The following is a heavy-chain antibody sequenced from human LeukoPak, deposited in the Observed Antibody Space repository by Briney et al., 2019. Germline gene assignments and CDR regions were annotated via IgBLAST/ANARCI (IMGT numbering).Heavy chain of an antibody. CDR1: GYTFSGYY. D-gene: IGHD3-22*01. CDR2: INCNSCAT. V-gene: IGHV1-2*02. Sequence: ASVKVSCKAAGYTFSGYYLHWVRQVPGQGLEWMGWINCNSCATNLAQKFEGRVTMTKDRPIRTSYMELKSLRSDDTAIYYCARKPLDYYETLDAFDLWGQGTMVIVSS. CDR3: ARKPLDYYETLDAFDL. J-gene: IGHJ3*01.